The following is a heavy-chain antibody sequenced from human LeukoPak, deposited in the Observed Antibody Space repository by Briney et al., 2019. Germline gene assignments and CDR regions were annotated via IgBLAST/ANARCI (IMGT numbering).Heavy chain of an antibody. V-gene: IGHV3-74*01. CDR1: GFTFSSYW. CDR2: INSDGSST. J-gene: IGHJ4*02. CDR3: ARPRGWGSGSLDY. D-gene: IGHD7-27*01. Sequence: PGGSLRLSCAASGFTFSSYWMHWVRQAPGKGLVWVSRINSDGSSTSYADSVKGRFTIARDNSKNTLYLQMNSLRAEDTAVYYCARPRGWGSGSLDYWGQGTLVTVSS.